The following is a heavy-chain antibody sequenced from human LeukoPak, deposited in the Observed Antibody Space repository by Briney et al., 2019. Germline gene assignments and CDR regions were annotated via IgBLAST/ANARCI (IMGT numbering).Heavy chain of an antibody. CDR2: IYYSGST. CDR3: ARGYYDSSGSYSLALFEY. J-gene: IGHJ4*02. D-gene: IGHD3-22*01. CDR1: GGSISSYY. V-gene: IGHV4-59*01. Sequence: PSETLSLTCTVSGGSISSYYWSWIRQPPGKGLEWIGYIYYSGSTNYNPSLKSRVTISVDTSKNQFSLKLSSVTAADTAVYYCARGYYDSSGSYSLALFEYWGQGILVTVSS.